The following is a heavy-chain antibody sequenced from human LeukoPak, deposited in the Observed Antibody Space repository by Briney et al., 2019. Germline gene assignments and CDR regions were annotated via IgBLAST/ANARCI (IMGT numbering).Heavy chain of an antibody. CDR3: SKERTPYYYDSSGYYFGY. J-gene: IGHJ4*02. CDR2: ISGSGGST. V-gene: IGHV3-23*01. CDR1: GFTFSSYG. D-gene: IGHD3-22*01. Sequence: GGTLRLSCAASGFTFSSYGMSWVRQAPGKGLEWVSAISGSGGSTYYADSVKGRFTISRDNSKNTLYLQMNSLRAEDTAVYFFSKERTPYYYDSSGYYFGYWGQGTLVTVSS.